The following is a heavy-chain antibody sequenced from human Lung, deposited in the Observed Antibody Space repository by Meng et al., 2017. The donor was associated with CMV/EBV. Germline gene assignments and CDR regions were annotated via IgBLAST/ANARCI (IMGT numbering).Heavy chain of an antibody. CDR2: IYFSGDT. CDR3: ARDRASDEWFDP. CDR1: GDSISNVDYS. J-gene: IGHJ5*02. D-gene: IGHD3-10*01. Sequence: QVQLQESGPRLVTPSQTLSLTCTVSGDSISNVDYSWSWIRQPPGKGLEWIGYIYFSGDTYYNTSLKSRITMSVDTSKNQFSLKVRSVTAADTAVYYCARDRASDEWFDPWGQGTLVTVSS. V-gene: IGHV4-30-4*01.